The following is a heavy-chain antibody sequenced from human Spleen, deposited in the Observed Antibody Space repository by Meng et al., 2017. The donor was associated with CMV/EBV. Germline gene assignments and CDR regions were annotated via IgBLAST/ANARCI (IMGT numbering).Heavy chain of an antibody. J-gene: IGHJ4*02. D-gene: IGHD6-13*01. V-gene: IGHV4-31*03. Sequence: LTCTVSGGSISSCGYYWSWIRQLPGKGLEWIGYIYYSGSTYYNPSLKSRLTMSVDTSKNQFSLKLSSVTAADTAVYYCARDTGYGVDFWGQGTLVTVSS. CDR1: GGSISSCGYY. CDR3: ARDTGYGVDF. CDR2: IYYSGST.